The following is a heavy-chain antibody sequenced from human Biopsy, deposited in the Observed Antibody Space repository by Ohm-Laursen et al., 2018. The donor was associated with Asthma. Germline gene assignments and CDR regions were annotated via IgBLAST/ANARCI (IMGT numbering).Heavy chain of an antibody. Sequence: TLSLTCTVSDASIKTDDHYWSWLRQPPGKGLEWFGFIHYSGSTSYNPSLKGGVTISVDTSKNQFSLKLSSVTAADTAVYYCARAPVAASSNWFDPWGQGTLVTVSS. V-gene: IGHV4-30-4*01. CDR1: DASIKTDDHY. D-gene: IGHD6-19*01. CDR2: IHYSGST. J-gene: IGHJ5*02. CDR3: ARAPVAASSNWFDP.